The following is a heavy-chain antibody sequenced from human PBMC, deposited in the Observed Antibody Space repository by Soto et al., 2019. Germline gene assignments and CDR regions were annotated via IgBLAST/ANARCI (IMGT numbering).Heavy chain of an antibody. V-gene: IGHV3-23*01. J-gene: IGHJ4*02. CDR2: ISARGGSL. Sequence: EVQLLESGGGLVQPGGSLRLSCAASGFSFSSYAMVWVRQAPGKGLEWVSGISARGGSLYFADSVKGRFTISRDNSKNVLSLEMTSLSAEDKATYFCAKGYIEYSASVDNWGQGTLVVVSS. CDR1: GFSFSSYA. CDR3: AKGYIEYSASVDN. D-gene: IGHD5-12*01.